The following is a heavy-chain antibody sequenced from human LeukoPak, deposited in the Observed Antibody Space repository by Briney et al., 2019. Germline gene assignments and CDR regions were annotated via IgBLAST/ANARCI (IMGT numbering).Heavy chain of an antibody. CDR1: GGTFISYA. D-gene: IGHD4/OR15-4a*01. Sequence: ASXKVSCKASGGTFISYAISWVRQAPGQGLEWMGRIIPIFGTANYAQKFQSRVTITTDESTSTAYMELSSLRSEDTAVYYCARDGDYGVIWGQGTMVTVSS. CDR3: ARDGDYGVI. CDR2: IIPIFGTA. J-gene: IGHJ3*02. V-gene: IGHV1-69*05.